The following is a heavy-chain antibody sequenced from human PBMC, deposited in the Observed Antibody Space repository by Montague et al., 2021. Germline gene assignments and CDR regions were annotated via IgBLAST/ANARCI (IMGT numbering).Heavy chain of an antibody. J-gene: IGHJ6*03. Sequence: SETLSLTCAVYGGSFSGYYWSWIRQPPGKGLEWIGEINHSGSTNYSPSLKSRVTISVDTSKNQFSQKLSSVTAADTAVYYCARRGGTMVRGVKGYMDVWGKGTTVTVSS. CDR3: ARRGGTMVRGVKGYMDV. D-gene: IGHD3-10*01. V-gene: IGHV4-34*01. CDR2: INHSGST. CDR1: GGSFSGYY.